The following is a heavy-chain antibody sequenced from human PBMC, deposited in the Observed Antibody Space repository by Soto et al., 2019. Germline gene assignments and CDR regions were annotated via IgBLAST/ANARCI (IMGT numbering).Heavy chain of an antibody. CDR1: GDSISSRTYY. CDR3: ARQSYDSSDYFDY. D-gene: IGHD3-22*01. V-gene: IGHV4-39*01. Sequence: QVQLQESGPGLVKPSETLSLTCTVSGDSISSRTYYWGWIRQPPGKGLEWIGSVYYSGTTYYNPSLSSRVTISVDTSRIHFSLKLISVTAGDTAVYYCARQSYDSSDYFDYWGQGTLVTVSS. CDR2: VYYSGTT. J-gene: IGHJ4*02.